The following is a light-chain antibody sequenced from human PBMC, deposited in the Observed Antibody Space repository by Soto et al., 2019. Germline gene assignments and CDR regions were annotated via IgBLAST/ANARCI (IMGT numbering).Light chain of an antibody. V-gene: IGLV1-44*01. Sequence: QSVLTQPPSAPGTPGQRVTISCSGTSSNIGSNPVSWQKQLPRTAPTLVMYSNSRRPSGVPDRFSASKSGTSVSLLISALQPQDDADYYCAAWDDSRNRMVFGGGTKLTVL. CDR2: SNS. CDR3: AAWDDSRNRMV. CDR1: SSNIGSNP. J-gene: IGLJ2*01.